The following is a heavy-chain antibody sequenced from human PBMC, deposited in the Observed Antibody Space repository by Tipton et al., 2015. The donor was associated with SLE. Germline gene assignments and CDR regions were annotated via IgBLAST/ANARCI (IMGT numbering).Heavy chain of an antibody. CDR2: INHSGST. J-gene: IGHJ1*01. CDR1: GGSFSGYY. CDR3: ARYGTYDGSRYFQH. V-gene: IGHV4-34*01. D-gene: IGHD1-26*01. Sequence: TLSLTCAVYGGSFSGYYWNWIRQPPGKGLEWIGEINHSGSTNYNPSLKSRVTISVDTSKNQFSLKLSSVTAADTAVYYCARYGTYDGSRYFQHWGQGTLVTVSS.